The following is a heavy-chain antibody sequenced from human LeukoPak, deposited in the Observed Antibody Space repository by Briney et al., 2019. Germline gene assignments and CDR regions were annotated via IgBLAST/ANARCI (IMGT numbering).Heavy chain of an antibody. J-gene: IGHJ3*02. V-gene: IGHV3-23*01. CDR2: ISGSGAST. D-gene: IGHD6-19*01. CDR3: AKDRSSGWNHDAFDI. CDR1: GFTFSTYA. Sequence: HPGGSLRLSCAASGFTFSTYAMTWVRQAPGKGLGWVSGISGSGASTYYADSVKGRFTISRDNSKSTLYLQMNSLRAEDTAVYYCAKDRSSGWNHDAFDIWGQGTMVTVSS.